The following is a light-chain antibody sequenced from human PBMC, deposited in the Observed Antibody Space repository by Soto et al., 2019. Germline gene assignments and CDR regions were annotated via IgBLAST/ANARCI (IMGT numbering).Light chain of an antibody. CDR1: SSDVGGYNY. CDR3: ISYTSSSTPYV. Sequence: QSVLTQPASVSGSPGQSITISCTGTSSDVGGYNYVSWYQQHPGKAPKLMIYDVSNRPSGVSNRFSGSKSGNTASLTISGLQAEDEAYYYCISYTSSSTPYVFGTGTKLTVL. J-gene: IGLJ1*01. V-gene: IGLV2-14*01. CDR2: DVS.